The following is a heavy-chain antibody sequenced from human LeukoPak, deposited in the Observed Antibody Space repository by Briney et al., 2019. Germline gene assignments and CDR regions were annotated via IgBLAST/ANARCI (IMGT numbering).Heavy chain of an antibody. J-gene: IGHJ2*01. CDR3: ARDWPGISLHFDL. Sequence: ASVKVSCKASGYTFTSYGISWVRQAPGQGLEWMGWINPNTGDTNFAQKFRGRVAMTRDTSLSTAYMDLSRLTSDDTAVYYCARDWPGISLHFDLWGRGTLITVSS. CDR2: INPNTGDT. D-gene: IGHD2-15*01. V-gene: IGHV1-2*02. CDR1: GYTFTSYG.